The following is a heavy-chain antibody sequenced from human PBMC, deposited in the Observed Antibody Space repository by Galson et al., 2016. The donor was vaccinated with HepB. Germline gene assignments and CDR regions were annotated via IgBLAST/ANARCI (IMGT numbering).Heavy chain of an antibody. J-gene: IGHJ4*02. CDR2: IKQDGTEK. CDR3: PSSQRGWSFDY. D-gene: IGHD6-19*01. Sequence: SLRLSCAASGFTFSTYWMSWVRQAPGKGLEWVANIKQDGTEKYYVDSVKGRFTISRDNARDSLYLQMNSLRAEETAVYYCPSSQRGWSFDYWGQGTLVTVSS. V-gene: IGHV3-7*01. CDR1: GFTFSTYW.